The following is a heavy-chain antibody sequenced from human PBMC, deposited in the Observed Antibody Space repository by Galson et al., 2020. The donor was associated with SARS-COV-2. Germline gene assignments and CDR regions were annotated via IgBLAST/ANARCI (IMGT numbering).Heavy chain of an antibody. Sequence: GGSLRLSCAASGFTFSSYGMHWVRQAPGKGLEWVAVIWYDGSNKYYADSVKGRFTISRDNSKNTLYLQMNSLRAEDTAVYYCARELWFDGFDYWGQGTLVTVSS. D-gene: IGHD3-10*01. CDR3: ARELWFDGFDY. J-gene: IGHJ4*02. CDR2: IWYDGSNK. CDR1: GFTFSSYG. V-gene: IGHV3-33*01.